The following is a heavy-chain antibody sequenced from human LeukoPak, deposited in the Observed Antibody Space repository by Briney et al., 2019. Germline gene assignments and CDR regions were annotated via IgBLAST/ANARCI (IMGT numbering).Heavy chain of an antibody. CDR1: GGSISSYY. J-gene: IGHJ3*02. CDR2: IYYSGST. V-gene: IGHV4-59*01. D-gene: IGHD2-2*01. Sequence: SETLSLTCTVSGGSISSYYWSWIRQPPGKGLEWIGYIYYSGSTNYNPSLKSRVTISVDTSKNQFSLKLSSVTAADTAVYYCARGPRDRYCSSTSCFDAFDIWGQGTMVTVSS. CDR3: ARGPRDRYCSSTSCFDAFDI.